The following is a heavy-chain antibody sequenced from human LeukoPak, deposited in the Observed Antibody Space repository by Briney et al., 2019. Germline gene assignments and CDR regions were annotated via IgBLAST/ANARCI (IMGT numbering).Heavy chain of an antibody. J-gene: IGHJ5*02. CDR2: IYYSGST. Sequence: SETLSLTCTVSGGSISTYYWSWIRQPPGKGLEWIGYIYYSGSTNYNPSLKSRVTISVDMSKNQFSLKLSSVTAADTAVYYCARVDQSGYDTRGWFDPWGQGTLVTVSS. V-gene: IGHV4-59*01. CDR3: ARVDQSGYDTRGWFDP. D-gene: IGHD5-12*01. CDR1: GGSISTYY.